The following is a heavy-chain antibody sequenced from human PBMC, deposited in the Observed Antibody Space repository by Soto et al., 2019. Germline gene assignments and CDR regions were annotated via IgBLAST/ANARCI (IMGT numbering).Heavy chain of an antibody. Sequence: GESLKISCKGSGYSFTSYWIGWVRQMPGKGLEWMGIIYPGDSDTRYSPSFQGQVTISADKSISTAYLQWSSLKASDTAMYYCARHLEYSSSSDYYYYMDVWGKGTTVTVSS. D-gene: IGHD6-6*01. J-gene: IGHJ6*03. V-gene: IGHV5-51*01. CDR1: GYSFTSYW. CDR3: ARHLEYSSSSDYYYYMDV. CDR2: IYPGDSDT.